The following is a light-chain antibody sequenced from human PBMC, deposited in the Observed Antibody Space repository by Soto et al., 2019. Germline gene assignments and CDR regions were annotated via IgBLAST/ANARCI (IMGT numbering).Light chain of an antibody. Sequence: DIQMTQSPSSVSASVVDALTITFRASRDISNSLAWYQQKPGKAPNLVIHKASHLESGVPSRFSGSRSGTEFTLTVSSLQHDDFATYYCQQYNDSFPYTFGQGTKVDIK. V-gene: IGKV1-5*03. CDR1: RDISNS. J-gene: IGKJ2*01. CDR2: KAS. CDR3: QQYNDSFPYT.